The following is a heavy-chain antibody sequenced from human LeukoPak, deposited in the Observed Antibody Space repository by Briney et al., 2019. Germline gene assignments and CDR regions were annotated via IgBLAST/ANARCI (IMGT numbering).Heavy chain of an antibody. CDR2: FDPEDGET. J-gene: IGHJ5*02. Sequence: ASVKVSCKVSGYTVTELSMHWVRQSPGKGLEWMGGFDPEDGETIYAQKFQGRVTMTEDTSTDTAYMELSSLRSEDTAVYYCATGYSPPPFIVGATGLSGEWFDPWGQGTLVTVSS. D-gene: IGHD1-26*01. CDR3: ATGYSPPPFIVGATGLSGEWFDP. CDR1: GYTVTELS. V-gene: IGHV1-24*01.